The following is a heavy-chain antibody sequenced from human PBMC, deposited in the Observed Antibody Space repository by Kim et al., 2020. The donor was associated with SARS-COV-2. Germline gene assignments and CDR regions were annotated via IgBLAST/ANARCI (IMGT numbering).Heavy chain of an antibody. V-gene: IGHV3-30*17. J-gene: IGHJ4*02. CDR1: GFTFNNYP. Sequence: GGSLRLSCAASGFTFNNYPIHWVRQAPGRGLEWVAVISYDGSDEYYVDSVKGRFTISRDNSKNTLSLQMNSLKTDDTAVYYCARGRDYPSSKIDYWGQGTLVTVSS. CDR2: ISYDGSDE. CDR3: ARGRDYPSSKIDY. D-gene: IGHD6-13*01.